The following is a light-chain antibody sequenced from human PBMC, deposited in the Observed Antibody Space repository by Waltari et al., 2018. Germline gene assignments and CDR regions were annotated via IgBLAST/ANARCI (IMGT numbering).Light chain of an antibody. J-gene: IGKJ4*01. V-gene: IGKV1-39*01. CDR3: QQSYSTPLT. CDR1: QGISTS. CDR2: DAS. Sequence: DFQLTQSPSSLSASVGDRVTITCRAGQGISTSLTWYQQKPGKAPMLLINDASTLQSGVPSRFSGSGSGTDFTLTISSLQPEDFATYYCQQSYSTPLTFGGGTKVEIK.